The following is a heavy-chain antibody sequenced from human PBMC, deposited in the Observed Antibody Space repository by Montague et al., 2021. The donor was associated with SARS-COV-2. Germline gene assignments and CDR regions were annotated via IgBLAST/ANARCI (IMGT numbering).Heavy chain of an antibody. Sequence: SETLSLTCTVSGGSISSSSYYWGWIRQPPGKGLEWIGSIYYSGSTYYNPSLKSRVTISVDTSKNQFSLKLSSVTAADTAVYYCARQSPVTMTVVVISGRFDYWGQGTLVTVSS. CDR2: IYYSGST. CDR1: GGSISSSSYY. J-gene: IGHJ4*02. V-gene: IGHV4-39*01. D-gene: IGHD3-22*01. CDR3: ARQSPVTMTVVVISGRFDY.